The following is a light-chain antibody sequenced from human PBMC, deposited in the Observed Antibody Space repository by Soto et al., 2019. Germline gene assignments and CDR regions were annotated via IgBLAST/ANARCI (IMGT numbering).Light chain of an antibody. J-gene: IGKJ2*01. CDR1: PGISSN. V-gene: IGKV1-9*01. Sequence: DIQLTQSPSSLSASGGARSPFLCRASPGISSNLPWYQQNPGKAPKLLIYAASTLQSGVPSRFSGSESGTEFTLTISSLQPEDFATYYCQQLKSYPRTFGQGTKLEIK. CDR3: QQLKSYPRT. CDR2: AAS.